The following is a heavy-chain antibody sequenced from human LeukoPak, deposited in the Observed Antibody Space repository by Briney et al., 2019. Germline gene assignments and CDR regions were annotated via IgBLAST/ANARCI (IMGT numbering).Heavy chain of an antibody. CDR3: AKELSGSYCHDAFDI. CDR2: ISWNSGSI. J-gene: IGHJ3*02. CDR1: GFTFDDYA. D-gene: IGHD1-26*01. Sequence: GRSLRLSCAASGFTFDDYAMHWVRQAPGKGLEWVSGISWNSGSIGYADSVKGRFTISRDNAKNSLYLQMNSLRAEGMALYYCAKELSGSYCHDAFDIWGQGTMVTVSS. V-gene: IGHV3-9*03.